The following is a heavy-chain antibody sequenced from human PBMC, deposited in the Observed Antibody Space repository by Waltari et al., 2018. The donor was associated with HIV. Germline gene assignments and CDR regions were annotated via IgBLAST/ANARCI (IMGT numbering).Heavy chain of an antibody. V-gene: IGHV4-59*01. CDR2: IYYSGST. D-gene: IGHD3-10*01. CDR1: GGSISSYY. Sequence: QVQLQESGPGLVKPSETLSLTCTVSGGSISSYYWSWIRQTPGKGLEWIGYIYYSGSTNYNPSLKSRVTISVDTSKNQFSLKLSSVTAADTAVYYCASGSYELPQTDWYFDLWGRGTLVTVSS. J-gene: IGHJ2*01. CDR3: ASGSYELPQTDWYFDL.